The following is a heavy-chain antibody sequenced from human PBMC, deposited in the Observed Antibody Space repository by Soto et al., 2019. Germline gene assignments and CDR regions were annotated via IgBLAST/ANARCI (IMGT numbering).Heavy chain of an antibody. V-gene: IGHV3-23*01. D-gene: IGHD6-19*01. J-gene: IGHJ4*02. CDR2: ISGSGDSA. Sequence: VGSLRLSCTASGFPFSHYAMNWVRQGPGTRLEWVADISGSGDSARYADSVRGRFTISRDNSGDTLYLQMNSLRVDDTAVYYCGKERRGSGWSVCNFWGQGALVTVSS. CDR1: GFPFSHYA. CDR3: GKERRGSGWSVCNF.